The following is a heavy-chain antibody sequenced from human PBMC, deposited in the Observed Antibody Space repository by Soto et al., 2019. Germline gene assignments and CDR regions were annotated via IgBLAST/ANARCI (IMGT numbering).Heavy chain of an antibody. V-gene: IGHV3-33*08. CDR2: IWYDASKQ. CDR3: AAWAEGATEVH. Sequence: GGSLRLSCAVSGFPFSGYAMSWGRQAPGKGLEWVAVIWYDASKQFYAASVEGRFTISRDNSKAILYLQMNSLRAEDTAVYYCAAWAEGATEVHWGQGTLVTVSS. CDR1: GFPFSGYA. D-gene: IGHD2-15*01. J-gene: IGHJ4*02.